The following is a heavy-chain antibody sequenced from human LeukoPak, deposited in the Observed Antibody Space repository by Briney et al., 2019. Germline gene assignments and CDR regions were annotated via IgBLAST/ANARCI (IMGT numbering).Heavy chain of an antibody. CDR2: IYPGDSDT. CDR1: GYTFSSYW. Sequence: GESLKISCKGSGYTFSSYWIGWVRQMPGKGLEWMGIIYPGDSDTRYRPSLQGQVTISVDTSIGTAYLQWSSLKASDTAIYYCARQNDFRLDYWGQGTLVTVSS. D-gene: IGHD3-3*01. J-gene: IGHJ4*02. V-gene: IGHV5-51*01. CDR3: ARQNDFRLDY.